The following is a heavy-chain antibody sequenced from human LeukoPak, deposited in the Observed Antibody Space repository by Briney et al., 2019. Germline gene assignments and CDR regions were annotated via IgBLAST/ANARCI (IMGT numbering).Heavy chain of an antibody. CDR2: MNPNSGNT. V-gene: IGHV1-8*01. J-gene: IGHJ4*02. D-gene: IGHD4-17*01. CDR1: GYTFTSYD. Sequence: ASVKVSCKASGYTFTSYDINWVRQATGQGLEWMGWMNPNSGNTGYAQKFQGRVTMTRDTSISTAYMELSRLRSDDTAVYYCARVAVTTRVLDYWGQGTLVTVSS. CDR3: ARVAVTTRVLDY.